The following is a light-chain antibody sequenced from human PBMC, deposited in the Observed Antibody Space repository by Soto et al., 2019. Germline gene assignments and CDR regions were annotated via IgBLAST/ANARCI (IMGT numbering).Light chain of an antibody. Sequence: DIQMTQSPSTLSASVGDRVTITCRASQSISSWLAWYQQKPGTAPKFLIYDASSLESGVPPRFSGSGSGTEFTLTISGLQPDDFATYYCQQYNSFPLTFGGGTKVEI. CDR1: QSISSW. J-gene: IGKJ4*01. CDR3: QQYNSFPLT. V-gene: IGKV1-5*01. CDR2: DAS.